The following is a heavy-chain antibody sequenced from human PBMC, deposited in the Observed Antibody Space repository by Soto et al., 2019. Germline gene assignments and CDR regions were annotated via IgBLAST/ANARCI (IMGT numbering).Heavy chain of an antibody. D-gene: IGHD3-22*01. CDR1: GDSISNYH. Sequence: PSETLSLTCIVSGDSISNYHWSWIRQPPGKGLEWIGYGYYSGSTNYNPSLKTRVTISVDTSKNQFSLKLSSVTAADTAVYYCARGYYYYPNWGQGTLVTVSS. CDR2: GYYSGST. CDR3: ARGYYYYPN. J-gene: IGHJ4*02. V-gene: IGHV4-59*01.